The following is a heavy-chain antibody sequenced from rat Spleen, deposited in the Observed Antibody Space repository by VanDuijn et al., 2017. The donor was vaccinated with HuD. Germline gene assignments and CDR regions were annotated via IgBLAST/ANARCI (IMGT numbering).Heavy chain of an antibody. D-gene: IGHD1-9*01. V-gene: IGHV5-46*01. CDR3: VRHGYTRYYFDY. J-gene: IGHJ2*01. CDR1: GFTFSSFP. Sequence: EVQLVESGGGLVQPGRSMQLSCAASGFTFSSFPMAWVRQAPTKGLEWVASISSGGGGTYYAESVEGRFTISRDNVKSTLYLQMDSLRSEDTASYYCVRHGYTRYYFDYWGQGVMVTVSS. CDR2: ISSGGGGT.